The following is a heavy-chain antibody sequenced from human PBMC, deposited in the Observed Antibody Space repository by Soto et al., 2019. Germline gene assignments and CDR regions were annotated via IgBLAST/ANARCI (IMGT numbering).Heavy chain of an antibody. J-gene: IGHJ4*02. Sequence: EVQLVESGGGLVQPGGSLRLSCAASGFTFSGYWMHWFRPAPGKGLVWVSHIKSDGISTTYADAVKGRFTISRDNARDTLYLQMNSLRADDTAVYYCARVGDCVAAFTFFDYWGQGTLVTVSS. V-gene: IGHV3-74*01. D-gene: IGHD3-3*02. CDR1: GFTFSGYW. CDR2: IKSDGIST. CDR3: ARVGDCVAAFTFFDY.